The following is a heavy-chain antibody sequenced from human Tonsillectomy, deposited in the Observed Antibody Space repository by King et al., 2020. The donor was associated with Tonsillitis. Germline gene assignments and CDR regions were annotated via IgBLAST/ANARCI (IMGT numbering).Heavy chain of an antibody. CDR2: IRSKAYGGTT. Sequence: VQLVESGGGLVQPGRSLRLSCTASGFTFGDYAMSWFRQAPGKGLEGVGFIRSKAYGGTTEYAASVKGRFTISRDDSKSIAYLQMNSLKTEDTAVYYCTRGDGSVSYYNPYYYYGMDVWGQGTTVTVSS. CDR1: GFTFGDYA. V-gene: IGHV3-49*03. J-gene: IGHJ6*02. CDR3: TRGDGSVSYYNPYYYYGMDV. D-gene: IGHD3-10*01.